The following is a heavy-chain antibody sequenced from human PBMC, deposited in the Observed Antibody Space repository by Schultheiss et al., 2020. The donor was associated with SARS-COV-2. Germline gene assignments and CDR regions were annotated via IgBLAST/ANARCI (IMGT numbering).Heavy chain of an antibody. J-gene: IGHJ4*02. CDR3: ARGYGSGSYDY. V-gene: IGHV4-31*01. CDR1: GGSISSGGYY. CDR2: IYYSGST. D-gene: IGHD3-10*01. Sequence: SETLSLTCTVSGGSISSGGYYWSWIRQHPGKGLEWIGYIYYSGSTYYNPSLKSLVTISVDTSKNQFSLKLSSVTAADTAVYYCARGYGSGSYDYWGQGTLVTVSS.